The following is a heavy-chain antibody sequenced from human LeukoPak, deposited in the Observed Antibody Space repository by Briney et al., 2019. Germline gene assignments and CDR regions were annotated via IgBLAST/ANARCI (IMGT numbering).Heavy chain of an antibody. CDR3: VLAARLPLGDHDAFDI. V-gene: IGHV3-11*04. Sequence: GGSLRLSCAASGFTFSDYYMSWIRQAPGKGLEWVSYISSSGSTIYYADSVKGRFTISRDNAKDSLYLQMNSLRAEDTAVYYCVLAARLPLGDHDAFDIWGQGTMVTVSS. CDR2: ISSSGSTI. D-gene: IGHD6-6*01. CDR1: GFTFSDYY. J-gene: IGHJ3*02.